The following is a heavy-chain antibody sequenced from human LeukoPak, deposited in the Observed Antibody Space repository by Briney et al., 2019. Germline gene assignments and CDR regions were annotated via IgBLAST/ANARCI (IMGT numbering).Heavy chain of an antibody. CDR1: GFSFSTYP. D-gene: IGHD4-17*01. V-gene: IGHV3-23*01. CDR2: MIGSGTT. J-gene: IGHJ5*02. Sequence: GGPLRLSCAPSGFSFSTYPMPGFPQPPGKGLHWVSGMIGSGTTYYADSVKGRFTISRDNSKNTVYLQMNSLRVEDTAIYYCAKDLHYGDGRWEFDPWGQGTLVTVSS. CDR3: AKDLHYGDGRWEFDP.